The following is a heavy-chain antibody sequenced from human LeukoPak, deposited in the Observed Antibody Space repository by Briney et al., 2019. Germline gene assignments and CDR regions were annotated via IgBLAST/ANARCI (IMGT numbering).Heavy chain of an antibody. J-gene: IGHJ4*02. CDR1: GGSVSSGSYY. CDR3: ARVSHYDFWSGRYYFDY. Sequence: MASETLSLTCTVSGGSVSSGSYYWSWIRQPPGKGLEWIGYIYFSGSTNYNPSLKSRATISVDTSKNQFSLKLSSVTAADTAVYYCARVSHYDFWSGRYYFDYWGQGTLVTVSS. CDR2: IYFSGST. V-gene: IGHV4-61*01. D-gene: IGHD3-3*01.